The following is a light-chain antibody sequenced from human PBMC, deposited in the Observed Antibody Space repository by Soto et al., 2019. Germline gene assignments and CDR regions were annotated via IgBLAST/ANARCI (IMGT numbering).Light chain of an antibody. CDR2: RNN. CDR1: SSNIGSDS. V-gene: IGLV1-44*01. J-gene: IGLJ2*01. CDR3: AEWDDSLNGVV. Sequence: QSVLTQTPSASVNPGQRVTFSGSGSSSNIGSDSVNWYQPLPGTAHKLLIYRNNQRPSGVPDRLSGSKSGTSASLAISGLQSEDEADYYCAEWDDSLNGVVFGGGTKRNVL.